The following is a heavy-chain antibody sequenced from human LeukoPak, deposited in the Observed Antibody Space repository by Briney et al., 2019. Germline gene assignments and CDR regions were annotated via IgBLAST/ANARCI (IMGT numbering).Heavy chain of an antibody. CDR2: MNFNSGVT. V-gene: IGHV1-2*02. CDR3: ATSSGYRTNWGAFDI. D-gene: IGHD7-27*01. Sequence: ASVKVSCKASGYTFTGYYLHWVRQAPGQRLEWMGWMNFNSGVTNYAQKFHGRVTMTRDTSTNTAYLDLSSLTSDDTAVYYCATSSGYRTNWGAFDIWGQGTMVTVSS. CDR1: GYTFTGYY. J-gene: IGHJ3*02.